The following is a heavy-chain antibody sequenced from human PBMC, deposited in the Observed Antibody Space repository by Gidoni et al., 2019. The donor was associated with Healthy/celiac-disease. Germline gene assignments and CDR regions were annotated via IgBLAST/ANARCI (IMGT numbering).Heavy chain of an antibody. CDR1: GGTFSSYA. V-gene: IGHV1-69*06. CDR2: IIPIVGTA. CDR3: ASSYYYDSSGYFGRFDY. Sequence: QVQLVQSGAEVKKPGSSVKLSCKASGGTFSSYAISWVRQAPGQGLEWMGGIIPIVGTATYAQKFQGRVTITADKSTSTAYMELSSLRSEDTAVYYCASSYYYDSSGYFGRFDYWGQGTLVTVSS. J-gene: IGHJ4*02. D-gene: IGHD3-22*01.